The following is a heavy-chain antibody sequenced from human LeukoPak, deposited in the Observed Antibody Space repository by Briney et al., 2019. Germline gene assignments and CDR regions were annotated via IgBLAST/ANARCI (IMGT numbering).Heavy chain of an antibody. D-gene: IGHD3-22*01. V-gene: IGHV4-59*01. J-gene: IGHJ3*02. CDR2: IYYNGNT. CDR3: VRGNYDNRGYSNAFDI. Sequence: KTSETLSLTCTVSGASISSSYWSWVRQPPGKRLECIGFIYYNGNTNSNPSLKSRVTISADTSKNQFSLKLTSVTAADTAVYYCVRGNYDNRGYSNAFDIWGQGAMVTVSS. CDR1: GASISSSY.